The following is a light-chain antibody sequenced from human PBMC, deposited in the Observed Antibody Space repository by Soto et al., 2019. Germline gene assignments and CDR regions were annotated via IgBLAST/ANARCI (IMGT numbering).Light chain of an antibody. Sequence: EIVMTQSPATLSVSPGERATLSCRASQNIYSNVAWYQQRPGQAPRLLIYRASNRATGIPATFSGRGSGTDFTLTISILEPEDFAVYYCQQRSNWPHPFGQGTRLEIK. V-gene: IGKV3-11*01. CDR1: QNIYSN. CDR3: QQRSNWPHP. CDR2: RAS. J-gene: IGKJ5*01.